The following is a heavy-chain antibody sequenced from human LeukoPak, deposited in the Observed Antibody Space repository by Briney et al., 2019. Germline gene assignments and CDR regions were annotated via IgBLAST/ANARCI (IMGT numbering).Heavy chain of an antibody. CDR2: IYYSGST. V-gene: IGHV4-39*07. Sequence: SETLSLTCTVSGGSISGRSHYWGWIRQPPGQGLEWIGTIYYSGSTYYSPSLKSRVTISVDTSKSQFSLKLSSVTAADTAVYYCATDGYNPIDYWGQGTLVTVSS. J-gene: IGHJ4*02. CDR3: ATDGYNPIDY. D-gene: IGHD5-24*01. CDR1: GGSISGRSHY.